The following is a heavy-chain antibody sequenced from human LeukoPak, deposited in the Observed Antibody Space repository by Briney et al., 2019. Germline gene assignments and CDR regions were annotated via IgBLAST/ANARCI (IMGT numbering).Heavy chain of an antibody. V-gene: IGHV4-4*02. D-gene: IGHD3-10*01. CDR3: ARAEGALWFRELEANWFDP. J-gene: IGHJ5*02. Sequence: SETLSLTCAVSGGSISSSNWWSWVRQPPGKGLEWIGEVYHSGSTNYNPSLKSRVTISVDKSKNQFSLKLSSVTAADTAVYYCARAEGALWFRELEANWFDPWGQGTLVTVSS. CDR2: VYHSGST. CDR1: GGSISSSNW.